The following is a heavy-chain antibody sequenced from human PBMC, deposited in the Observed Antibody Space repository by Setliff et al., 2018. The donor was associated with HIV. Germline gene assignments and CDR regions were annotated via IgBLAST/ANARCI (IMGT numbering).Heavy chain of an antibody. Sequence: GSLRLSCAASGFTFSNYDMNWVRQAPGKGLEWIGSIYYSGSTYYNPSLTSRVTISVDTSKNQFSLKLNSVTAADTAVYYCARESTTLNPPIPFDCWGQGTLVTVSS. CDR3: ARESTTLNPPIPFDC. D-gene: IGHD1-1*01. V-gene: IGHV4-59*05. CDR2: IYYSGST. J-gene: IGHJ4*02. CDR1: GFTFSNYD.